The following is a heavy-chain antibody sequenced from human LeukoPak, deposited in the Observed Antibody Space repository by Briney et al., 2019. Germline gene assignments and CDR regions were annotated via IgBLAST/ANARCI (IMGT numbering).Heavy chain of an antibody. D-gene: IGHD3-22*01. V-gene: IGHV1-18*01. J-gene: IGHJ4*02. CDR1: GYTFTNNG. CDR3: ERVVLDHYYVSSGYLGTLDY. Sequence: GASLKASCKXAGYTFTNNGISCVPQAPRHGLEWLGWIDAYNGNTTYTKTLHGRVTMTTDTSSSTDYMELRSLRSDDTAVYYCERVVLDHYYVSSGYLGTLDYWGQGTLVTVSS. CDR2: IDAYNGNT.